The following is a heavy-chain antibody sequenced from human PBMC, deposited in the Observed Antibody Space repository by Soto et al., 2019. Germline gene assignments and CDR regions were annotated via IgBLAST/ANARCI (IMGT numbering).Heavy chain of an antibody. V-gene: IGHV4-30-2*01. CDR3: ARGQVVAAQH. Sequence: LSLTCAVSGVSISSGGYSWSWIRQPPGKGLEWIGYIYHSGSTYYSPSLKSRVTISVDRSKNQFSLKLSSVTAADTAVYYCARGQVVAAQHWGQGPLVTVSS. CDR1: GVSISSGGYS. D-gene: IGHD2-15*01. CDR2: IYHSGST. J-gene: IGHJ4*02.